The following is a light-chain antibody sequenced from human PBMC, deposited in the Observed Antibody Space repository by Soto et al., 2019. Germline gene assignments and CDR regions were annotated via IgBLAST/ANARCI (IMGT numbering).Light chain of an antibody. CDR3: QQYNSSPLT. CDR1: QSISSW. CDR2: DAS. J-gene: IGKJ4*01. V-gene: IGKV1-5*01. Sequence: DIQMTQSPSTLSASVGDRVTITCRASQSISSWLAWYQQKPGKAPKLLIYDASSLESGVPSRFSGSGSGTEFSLTISSLQPDDFATYYCQQYNSSPLTFGGGTTVEIK.